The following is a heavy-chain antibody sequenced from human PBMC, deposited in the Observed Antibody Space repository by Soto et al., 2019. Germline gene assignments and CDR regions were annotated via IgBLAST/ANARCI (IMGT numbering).Heavy chain of an antibody. CDR3: ARGKWFDP. CDR2: INHSGST. V-gene: IGHV4-34*01. CDR1: GGSFSGYY. Sequence: LSLTCAVYGGSFSGYYWSWIRQPPGKGLEWIGEINHSGSTNYNPSLKSRVTISVDTSKNQFSLKLSSVTAADTAVYYCARGKWFDPWGQGTLVTVSS. J-gene: IGHJ5*02.